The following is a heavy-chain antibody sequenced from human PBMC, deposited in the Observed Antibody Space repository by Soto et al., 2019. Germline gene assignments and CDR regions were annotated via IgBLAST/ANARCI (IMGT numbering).Heavy chain of an antibody. CDR3: AKGSIESRASVDQ. J-gene: IGHJ4*01. D-gene: IGHD3-16*02. CDR2: ISARGGSS. V-gene: IGHV3-23*01. CDR1: GFSFSSYA. Sequence: EVQLLESGGGLVQPGGSLRLACAASGFSFSSYAMVWVRQAPGKGLEWVSVISARGGSSYFADSVKGRFTITRDNSKSVLFLEMKSPRAEVTATYFCAKGSIESRASVDQWGHGTLVLVSS.